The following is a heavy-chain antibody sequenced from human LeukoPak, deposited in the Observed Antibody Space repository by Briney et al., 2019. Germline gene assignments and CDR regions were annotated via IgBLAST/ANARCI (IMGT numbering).Heavy chain of an antibody. CDR1: GYSFTSYW. CDR2: IYPGDSDT. Sequence: GESLKISCKGSGYSFTSYWIGWVRQMPGKGLEWMGIIYPGDSDTRYSPSFQGQVTISADKSISTAYLQWSSLKASDTAMYYCARHVALGYYYYGMDVWGQETTVTVSS. CDR3: ARHVALGYYYYGMDV. J-gene: IGHJ6*02. D-gene: IGHD2-21*01. V-gene: IGHV5-51*01.